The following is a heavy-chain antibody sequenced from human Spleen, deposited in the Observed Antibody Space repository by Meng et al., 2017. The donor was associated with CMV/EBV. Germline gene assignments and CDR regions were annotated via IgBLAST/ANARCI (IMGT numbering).Heavy chain of an antibody. V-gene: IGHV4-34*01. J-gene: IGHJ6*02. CDR2: INHSGST. Sequence: SETLSLTCAVYGGSFSGYYWSWIRQPPGKGLEWIGEINHSGSTNYNPSLKSRVTISVDTSKNQFSLKLSSVTAADTAVYYCALAYYSYYGMDVWGQGTTVTVSS. CDR3: ALAYYSYYGMDV. CDR1: GGSFSGYY.